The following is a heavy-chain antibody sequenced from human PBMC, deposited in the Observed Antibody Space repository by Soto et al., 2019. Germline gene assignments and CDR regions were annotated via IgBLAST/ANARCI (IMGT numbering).Heavy chain of an antibody. CDR2: IRPDGSNK. D-gene: IGHD3-22*01. CDR3: VPEYYYDSSGYDDAFDI. Sequence: MRLPLAASGLTFNSHRMHRVHQDPGKGLEWEADIRPDGSNKDYADSVKGRFPISRDNSKNPLYRQMNSLRAEDTAVYYFVPEYYYDSSGYDDAFDIWRKGTMVTVSS. V-gene: IGHV3-33*01. J-gene: IGHJ3*02. CDR1: GLTFNSHR.